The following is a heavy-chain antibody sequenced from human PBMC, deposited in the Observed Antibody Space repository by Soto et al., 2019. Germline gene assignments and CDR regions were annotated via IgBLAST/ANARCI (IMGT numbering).Heavy chain of an antibody. CDR2: FDPEDGET. V-gene: IGHV1-24*01. J-gene: IGHJ4*02. Sequence: ASVKVSCEVSGYTLTELSMHWVRQAPGKGLEWMGGFDPEDGETIYAQKFQGRVTMTEDTSTDTAYMELSSLRSEDTAVYYCATVPPSPPINNYYGSGSYYIFDYWGQGTLVTVSS. CDR1: GYTLTELS. D-gene: IGHD3-10*01. CDR3: ATVPPSPPINNYYGSGSYYIFDY.